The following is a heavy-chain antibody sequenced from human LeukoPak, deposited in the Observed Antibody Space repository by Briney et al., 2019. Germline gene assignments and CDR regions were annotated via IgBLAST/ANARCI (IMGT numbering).Heavy chain of an antibody. Sequence: GGSLRLSCAGSGFTFRNYNMNWVRQAPGKGLEWVSYISSGGSHIDYADSVKGRFTISRDNTKNSLYLQMNGLRDEDTAVYYCAKVHGSGWYSDYWGQGTLVTVSS. D-gene: IGHD6-19*01. J-gene: IGHJ4*02. CDR2: ISSGGSHI. V-gene: IGHV3-48*02. CDR1: GFTFRNYN. CDR3: AKVHGSGWYSDY.